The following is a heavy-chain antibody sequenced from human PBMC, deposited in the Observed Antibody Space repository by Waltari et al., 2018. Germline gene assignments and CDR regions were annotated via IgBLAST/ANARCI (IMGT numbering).Heavy chain of an antibody. CDR1: GFTFSTSA. CDR2: ITITGNAT. Sequence: EVQLLESGGGFVQPGGSLRLSCVASGFTFSTSALRWVRQAPGEGLECVAVITITGNATNYIDSVKGRFSIARDNSKNTLYLQMNSLRAEDTGIYYCVKLIGGDFDHWGLGTLVTVSS. CDR3: VKLIGGDFDH. V-gene: IGHV3-23*01. D-gene: IGHD2-21*01. J-gene: IGHJ4*02.